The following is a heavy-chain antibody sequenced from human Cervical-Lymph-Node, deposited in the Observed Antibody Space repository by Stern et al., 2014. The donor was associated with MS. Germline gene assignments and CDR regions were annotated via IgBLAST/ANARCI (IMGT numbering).Heavy chain of an antibody. V-gene: IGHV4-59*01. CDR1: GGSISSYY. CDR2: IYYSGST. J-gene: IGHJ4*02. CDR3: ARGYGGNPIDY. D-gene: IGHD4-23*01. Sequence: QVQLVESGPGLVKPSETLSLTCTVSGGSISSYYWSWIRQPPGKGLEWIGSIYYSGSTTYHTSLKSRVTMSVDTSKNQFSLKLSSVTAADTAVYYCARGYGGNPIDYWGQGTLVTVSS.